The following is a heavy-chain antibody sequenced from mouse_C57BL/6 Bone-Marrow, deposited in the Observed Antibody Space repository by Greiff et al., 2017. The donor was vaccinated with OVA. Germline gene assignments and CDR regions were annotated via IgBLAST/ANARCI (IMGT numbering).Heavy chain of an antibody. V-gene: IGHV14-2*01. J-gene: IGHJ3*01. CDR1: GFNIKDYY. CDR3: ARGTVVARGFAY. Sequence: EVQIKEFGAELVKPGASVKLSCTASGFNIKDYYMHWVKQRTEKGLEWIGRIDPEDGETKYAPKFQGKATITADTSSNTAYLQLSSLTSEDTAVYYCARGTVVARGFAYWGQGTLVTVSA. D-gene: IGHD1-1*01. CDR2: IDPEDGET.